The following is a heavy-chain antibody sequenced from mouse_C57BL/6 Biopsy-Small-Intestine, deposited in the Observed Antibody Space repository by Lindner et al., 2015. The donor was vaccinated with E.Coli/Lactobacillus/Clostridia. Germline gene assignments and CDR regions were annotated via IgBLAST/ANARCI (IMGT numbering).Heavy chain of an antibody. CDR3: VREVSAGTLGAY. Sequence: VKVSCKASGYTFTSYPVNWVATGPSDKGLNGWDGSAPSLGTHPMPRAFTGRFVFSLDTSVSTAYLDITSLKAEDTAVYYCVREVSAGTLGAYWGQGTLVTVS. CDR2: SAPSLGT. D-gene: IGHD6-2*01. J-gene: IGHJ3*01. CDR1: GYTFTSYP. V-gene: IGHV9-3*02.